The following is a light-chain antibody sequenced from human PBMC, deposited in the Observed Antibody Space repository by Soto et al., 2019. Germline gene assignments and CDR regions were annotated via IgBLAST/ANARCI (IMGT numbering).Light chain of an antibody. J-gene: IGLJ2*01. CDR1: SSDVGGYNY. V-gene: IGLV2-14*01. CDR3: SSYTSSTTLSVI. CDR2: GVT. Sequence: QSALTQPASVSGSPGQSITISCTGTSSDVGGYNYVSWYQQHPGKAPKLMIYGVTNRPSGVSNRFSGSKSGNTASLTIPGLQADDEADYYCSSYTSSTTLSVIFGGGTKLTVL.